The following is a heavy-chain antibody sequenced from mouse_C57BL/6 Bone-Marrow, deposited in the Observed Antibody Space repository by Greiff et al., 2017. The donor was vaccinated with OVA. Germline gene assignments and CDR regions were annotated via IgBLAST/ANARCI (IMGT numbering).Heavy chain of an antibody. V-gene: IGHV5-17*01. CDR3: ARQLLLRYKGYFDV. Sequence: EVQLVESGGGLVKPGGSLKLSCAASGFTFSDYGMHWVRQAPEKGLEWVAYISSGSSTIYYADTVKGRFTISRDNAKNTLFLQMTSLRSEDTAMYYGARQLLLRYKGYFDVWGTGTAVTVSS. D-gene: IGHD1-1*01. CDR2: ISSGSSTI. CDR1: GFTFSDYG. J-gene: IGHJ1*03.